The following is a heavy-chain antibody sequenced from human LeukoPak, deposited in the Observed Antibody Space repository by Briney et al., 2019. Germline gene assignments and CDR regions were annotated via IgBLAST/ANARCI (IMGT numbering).Heavy chain of an antibody. V-gene: IGHV4-61*02. Sequence: PSETLSLTCTVSGGSISSGSYYWSWIRQPAGKGLEWIGRIYTSGSTNYNPSLKSRVTISVDTSKNQFSLKLSSVTAADTAVYYCARGGARAEGIDYWGQGTLVTVSS. CDR2: IYTSGST. D-gene: IGHD3-16*01. J-gene: IGHJ4*02. CDR1: GGSISSGSYY. CDR3: ARGGARAEGIDY.